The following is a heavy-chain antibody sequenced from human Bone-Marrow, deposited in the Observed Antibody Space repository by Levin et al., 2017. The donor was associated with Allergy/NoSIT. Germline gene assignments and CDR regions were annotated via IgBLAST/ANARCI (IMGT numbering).Heavy chain of an antibody. D-gene: IGHD3-9*01. J-gene: IGHJ6*02. V-gene: IGHV1-2*06. CDR1: GYTFIDYY. Sequence: VASVKVSCKASGYTFIDYYIHWVRQAPGQGLEWMGRINPNTGGTQFAQNFQGRVSMTSVTSVNTVYMDLRGLKSDDTAVYYCAKDQAKSGNFYYYGLDVWGQGTAVTVS. CDR3: AKDQAKSGNFYYYGLDV. CDR2: INPNTGGT.